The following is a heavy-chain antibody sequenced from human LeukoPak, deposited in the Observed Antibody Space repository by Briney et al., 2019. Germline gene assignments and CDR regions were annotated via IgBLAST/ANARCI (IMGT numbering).Heavy chain of an antibody. CDR3: ARADRLHGGPYLIGP. CDR1: GYSFTDYY. J-gene: IGHJ5*02. Sequence: ASVKVSCKASGYSFTDYYMHWVRQAPGQGLEWMGWINPNSGGTSSAQKFQGRVTMTRDTSISTVYMEVSWLTSDDTAIYYCARADRLHGGPYLIGPWGQGTLVTVSS. CDR2: INPNSGGT. D-gene: IGHD2-21*01. V-gene: IGHV1-2*02.